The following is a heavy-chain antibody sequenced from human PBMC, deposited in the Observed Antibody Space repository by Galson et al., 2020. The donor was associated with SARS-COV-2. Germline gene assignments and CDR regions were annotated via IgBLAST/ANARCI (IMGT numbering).Heavy chain of an antibody. CDR2: IQGDDTGT. V-gene: IGHV3-7*01. D-gene: IGHD2-15*01. J-gene: IGHJ2*01. CDR3: ATGIGWHFNL. Sequence: GESLKISCGASEFQFSRDSWMMWVRQAPGKGLEWVAHIQGDDTGTHYMNSVEGRFTISTDNTKKSVFLQMSNLRVEDTAVYYCATGIGWHFNLWGRGALVTVSS. CDR1: EFQFSRDSW.